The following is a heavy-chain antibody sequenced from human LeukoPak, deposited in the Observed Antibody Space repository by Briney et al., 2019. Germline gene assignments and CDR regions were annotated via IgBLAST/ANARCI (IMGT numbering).Heavy chain of an antibody. D-gene: IGHD5-18*01. J-gene: IGHJ4*02. Sequence: AGRSLRLSCAASGFTFDDYAMHWVRQAPGKGLEWVSGISWNSGSIGYADSVKGRFTISRDNAKNSLYLQMNSLRAEDTAVYYCARDGFHSYGFFDYWGQGTLVTVSS. V-gene: IGHV3-9*01. CDR3: ARDGFHSYGFFDY. CDR1: GFTFDDYA. CDR2: ISWNSGSI.